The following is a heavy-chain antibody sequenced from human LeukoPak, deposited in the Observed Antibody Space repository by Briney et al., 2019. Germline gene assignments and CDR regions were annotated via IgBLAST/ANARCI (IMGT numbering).Heavy chain of an antibody. V-gene: IGHV1-18*01. D-gene: IGHD3-10*01. Sequence: ASVKVSCKASGYTFTSYGISWVRQAPGQGLEWMGWISAYNGNTNYAQKLQGRVTMTTDTSTSTAYMELRSLRSDDTAVYYCARVRINLYYYGSGSTHWYFDLWGRGTLVTVSS. CDR3: ARVRINLYYYGSGSTHWYFDL. CDR2: ISAYNGNT. J-gene: IGHJ2*01. CDR1: GYTFTSYG.